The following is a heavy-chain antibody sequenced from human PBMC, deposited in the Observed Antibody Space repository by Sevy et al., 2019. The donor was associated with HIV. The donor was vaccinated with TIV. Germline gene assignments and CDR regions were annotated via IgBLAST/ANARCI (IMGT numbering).Heavy chain of an antibody. D-gene: IGHD2-2*01. Sequence: ASVKDSCKVSGYTLTELSMHWVRQAPGKGLEWMGGFDPEDGETIYAQKFQGRVTMTEDTSTDTAYMELSSLRSEDTAVYYCATAPQGCSSTSCYFRWFDPWGQGTLVTVSS. V-gene: IGHV1-24*01. CDR3: ATAPQGCSSTSCYFRWFDP. J-gene: IGHJ5*02. CDR1: GYTLTELS. CDR2: FDPEDGET.